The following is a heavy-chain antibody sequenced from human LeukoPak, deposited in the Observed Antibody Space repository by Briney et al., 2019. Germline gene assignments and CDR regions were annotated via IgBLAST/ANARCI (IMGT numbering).Heavy chain of an antibody. CDR3: ARMGYYDSSGYIFDY. Sequence: SVKVSCKASGGTFSSYAISWVRQAPGQGLEWMGRIIPILGIANYAQKFQGRVTITADKSTSTAYMELSSLRSEGTAVYYCARMGYYDSSGYIFDYWGQGTLVTVSS. D-gene: IGHD3-22*01. CDR1: GGTFSSYA. CDR2: IIPILGIA. V-gene: IGHV1-69*04. J-gene: IGHJ4*02.